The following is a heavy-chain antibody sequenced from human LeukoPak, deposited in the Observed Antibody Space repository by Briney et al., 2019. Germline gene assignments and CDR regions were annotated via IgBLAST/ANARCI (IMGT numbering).Heavy chain of an antibody. Sequence: PSETLSLTCTVSGGSISSYYWSWIRQPPGKGLEWIGYIYYSGSTNYNPSLKSRVTISVDTSKNQFSLKLSSVTAADTAVYYCARDRVKIVGATQPGDYWGQGTLVTVSS. D-gene: IGHD1-26*01. V-gene: IGHV4-59*01. J-gene: IGHJ4*02. CDR3: ARDRVKIVGATQPGDY. CDR2: IYYSGST. CDR1: GGSISSYY.